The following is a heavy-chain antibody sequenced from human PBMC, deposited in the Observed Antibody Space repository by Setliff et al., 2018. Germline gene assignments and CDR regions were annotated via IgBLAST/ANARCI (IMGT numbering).Heavy chain of an antibody. CDR1: GGAFSNYG. D-gene: IGHD3-3*01. CDR2: IIPILETT. CDR3: ARWNGSGYFYY. J-gene: IGHJ4*02. Sequence: ASVKVSCKVSGGAFSNYGLTWVRQAPGQGLVWMGRIIPILETTNYAQNFQGRVSVTADESTRTAYMELSRLTFEDTAVYYCARWNGSGYFYYWGQGTWVTVSS. V-gene: IGHV1-69*11.